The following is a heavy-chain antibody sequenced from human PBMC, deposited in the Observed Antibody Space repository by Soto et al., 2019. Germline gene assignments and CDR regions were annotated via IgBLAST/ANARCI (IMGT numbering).Heavy chain of an antibody. J-gene: IGHJ4*02. D-gene: IGHD3-9*01. CDR1: GFTFSSYA. V-gene: IGHV3-23*01. CDR3: AKDIARGLLRYFGIFDY. Sequence: GSLRLSCAASGFTFSSYAMSWVRQAPGKGLEWVSAISGSGGSTYYADSVKGRFTISRDNSKNTLYLQMNSLRAEDTAVYYCAKDIARGLLRYFGIFDYWGQGTLVTVSS. CDR2: ISGSGGST.